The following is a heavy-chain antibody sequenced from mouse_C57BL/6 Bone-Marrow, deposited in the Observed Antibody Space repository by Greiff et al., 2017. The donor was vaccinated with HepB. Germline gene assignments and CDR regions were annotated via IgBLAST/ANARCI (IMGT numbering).Heavy chain of an antibody. CDR3: TRDSTMITTYYFDY. J-gene: IGHJ2*01. CDR1: GFTFSSYA. Sequence: EVQGVESGEGLVKPGGSLKLSCAASGFTFSSYAMSWVRQTPEKRLEWVAYISSGGDYIYYADTVKGRFTISRDNARNTLYLQMSSLKSEDTAMYYCTRDSTMITTYYFDYWGQGTTLTVSS. CDR2: ISSGGDYI. D-gene: IGHD2-4*01. V-gene: IGHV5-9-1*02.